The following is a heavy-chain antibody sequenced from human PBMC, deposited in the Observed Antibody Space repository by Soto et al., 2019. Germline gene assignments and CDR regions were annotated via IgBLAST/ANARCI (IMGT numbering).Heavy chain of an antibody. CDR3: ASGAVLRYFDWFPFDY. V-gene: IGHV4-31*03. J-gene: IGHJ4*02. Sequence: PSETLSLTCTVSGGSISSGGYYWSWVRQHPGKGLEWIGYIYYSGSTYYNPSLKSRVTISVDTSKNQFSLKLSSVTAANTAVYYCASGAVLRYFDWFPFDYWGQGTLVTVSS. CDR2: IYYSGST. CDR1: GGSISSGGYY. D-gene: IGHD3-9*01.